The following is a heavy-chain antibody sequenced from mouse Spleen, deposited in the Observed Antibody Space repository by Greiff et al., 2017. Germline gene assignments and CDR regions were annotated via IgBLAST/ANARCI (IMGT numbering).Heavy chain of an antibody. J-gene: IGHJ1*01. D-gene: IGHD1-1*01. CDR3: ASTVLRYFDV. V-gene: IGHV5-6*01. CDR2: ISSGGSYT. Sequence: EVHLVESGGDLVKPGGSLKLSCAASGFTFSSYGMSWVRQTPDKRLEWVATISSGGSYTYYPDSVKGRFTISRDNAKNTLYLQMSSLKAEDTAMYYCASTVLRYFDVWGAGTTGTVSS. CDR1: GFTFSSYG.